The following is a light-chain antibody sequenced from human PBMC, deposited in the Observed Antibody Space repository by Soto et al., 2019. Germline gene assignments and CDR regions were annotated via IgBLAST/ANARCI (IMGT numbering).Light chain of an antibody. CDR2: DAS. Sequence: PGERAALSCRASQSVSSYLAWYQQKPGQAPRLLIYDASNRATGIPARFSGSGSGTGFTLTISSLQSEDFAVYYCQQRSSWPLTFGGGTRWIS. CDR3: QQRSSWPLT. CDR1: QSVSSY. V-gene: IGKV3-11*01. J-gene: IGKJ4*01.